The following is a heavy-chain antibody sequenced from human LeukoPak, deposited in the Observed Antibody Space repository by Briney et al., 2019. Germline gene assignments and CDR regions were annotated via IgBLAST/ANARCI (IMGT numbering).Heavy chain of an antibody. V-gene: IGHV4-59*11. J-gene: IGHJ5*02. CDR1: GGSISSHY. CDR2: IYYSGST. CDR3: ARDGWFDA. Sequence: SETLSLTCTVSGGSISSHYWSWIRQPPGKGLEWIGYIYYSGSTNYNPSLKSRVTISVDTSKNQFSLKLSSVTAADTAVYYCARDGWFDAWGQGTLVTVSA.